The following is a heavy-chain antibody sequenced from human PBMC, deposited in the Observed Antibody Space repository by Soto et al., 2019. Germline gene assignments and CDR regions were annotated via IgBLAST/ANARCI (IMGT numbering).Heavy chain of an antibody. CDR1: GGSFNNYC. V-gene: IGHV4-34*02. CDR2: VCPGGRT. D-gene: IGHD3-10*02. J-gene: IGHJ5*02. Sequence: QVRLQQWGAGLVRPSETLSLTCAVYGGSFNNYCWSWIRQPPGKGLEWIGEVCPGGRTNYSPTLKREVRIAVEGSKNQSSLRLTSVTVADTAFYYCARGDYVQYEAYNWFDPWGQGNLVIVAS. CDR3: ARGDYVQYEAYNWFDP.